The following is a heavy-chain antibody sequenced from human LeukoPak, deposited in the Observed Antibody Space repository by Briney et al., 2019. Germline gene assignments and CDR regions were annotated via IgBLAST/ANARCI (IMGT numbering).Heavy chain of an antibody. J-gene: IGHJ4*02. V-gene: IGHV1-2*02. CDR3: AREILVAGTLIDY. D-gene: IGHD6-19*01. CDR2: INPNSGGT. Sequence: GASVKVSCKASGYTFTAYYVHWVRRAPGQGLEWMGWINPNSGGTNYAQTFQGRVTFTRDTSITTAYMELSRLTSDDTAIYYCAREILVAGTLIDYWGQGTPVTVSS. CDR1: GYTFTAYY.